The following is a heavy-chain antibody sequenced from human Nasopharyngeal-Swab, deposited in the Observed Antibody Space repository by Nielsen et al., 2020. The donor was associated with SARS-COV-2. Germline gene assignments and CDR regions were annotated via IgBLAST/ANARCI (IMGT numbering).Heavy chain of an antibody. J-gene: IGHJ6*02. V-gene: IGHV4-59*01. CDR2: IYYSGST. Sequence: WIRQPPGKGLEWIGYIYYSGSTSYNPSLKSRVTISVDTSKNQFSLKLSSVTAADTAVYYCARDRAWDSSGWDYYYGMDVWGQGTTVTVSS. D-gene: IGHD6-19*01. CDR3: ARDRAWDSSGWDYYYGMDV.